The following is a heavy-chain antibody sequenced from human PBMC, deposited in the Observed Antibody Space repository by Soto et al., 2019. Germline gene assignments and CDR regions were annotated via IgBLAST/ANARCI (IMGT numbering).Heavy chain of an antibody. D-gene: IGHD1-1*01. Sequence: GGSLRLSCSASGFTVSNAWMSWVRQAPGKGLEWGGRIESKTDGGTTDYAAPVKGRFTISRDDSKNTLYLQMNSLKTEDTAVYYCATGRYNDSNGFRVDYWGQGPMVTVSS. V-gene: IGHV3-15*04. CDR2: IESKTDGGTT. CDR1: GFTVSNAW. J-gene: IGHJ4*02. CDR3: ATGRYNDSNGFRVDY.